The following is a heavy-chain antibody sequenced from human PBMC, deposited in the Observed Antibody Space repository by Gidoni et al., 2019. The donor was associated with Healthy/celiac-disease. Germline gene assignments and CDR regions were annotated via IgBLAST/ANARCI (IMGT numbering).Heavy chain of an antibody. CDR1: GFTFSSYA. Sequence: EVQLVESGGGLVQPGGSLRLSCAASGFTFSSYAMSWVRPAPGKGLEWVSAISGSGGSTYYADSVKGRFTISRDNSKNTLYLQMNSLRAEDTAVYYCAKVVTPSHSYYYDSSGYYGPLDYWGQGTLVTVSS. J-gene: IGHJ4*02. CDR3: AKVVTPSHSYYYDSSGYYGPLDY. CDR2: ISGSGGST. D-gene: IGHD3-22*01. V-gene: IGHV3-23*04.